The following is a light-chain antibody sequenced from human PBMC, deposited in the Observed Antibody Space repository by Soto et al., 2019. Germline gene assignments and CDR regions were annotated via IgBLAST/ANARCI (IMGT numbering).Light chain of an antibody. CDR2: EVN. J-gene: IGLJ1*01. V-gene: IGLV2-8*01. Sequence: QSVLTQPPSASGSPGQSVAISCTGTSSDVGGYNYVSWYQQHPGKAPKLMIYEVNKRPSGVPDHFSGSKSGNTASLTVSGLQAEDEADYYCSSYAGSSNVFGTGTKVTV. CDR3: SSYAGSSNV. CDR1: SSDVGGYNY.